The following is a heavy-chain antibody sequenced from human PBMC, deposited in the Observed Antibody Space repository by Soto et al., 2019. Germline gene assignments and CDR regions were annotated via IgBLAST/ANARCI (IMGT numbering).Heavy chain of an antibody. J-gene: IGHJ6*02. CDR2: ISYDGSNK. CDR1: GFTFSSYG. D-gene: IGHD5-12*01. Sequence: QVQLVESGGGVVQPGRSLRLSCAASGFTFSSYGMHWDRQAPGKGLEWVAVISYDGSNKYYADSVKGRFTISRDNSKNTLYLQMNSLRAEDTAVYYCAKDLMGGYDLPYYYYGMDVWGQGTTVTVSS. V-gene: IGHV3-30*18. CDR3: AKDLMGGYDLPYYYYGMDV.